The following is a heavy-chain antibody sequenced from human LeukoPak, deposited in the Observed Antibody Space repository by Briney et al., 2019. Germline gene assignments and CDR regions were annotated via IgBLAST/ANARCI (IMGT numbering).Heavy chain of an antibody. CDR3: ARAGYSSGCYYY. CDR1: RFTFSSYW. D-gene: IGHD6-19*01. CDR2: INSDGSST. Sequence: PGGSLRLSCAASRFTFSSYWMHWVRQAPGKGLVWVSRINSDGSSTSYADSVKGRFSISRDNAKNTLYLQMNSLRAEDTAVCYCARAGYSSGCYYYWGQGTLVTVSS. J-gene: IGHJ4*02. V-gene: IGHV3-74*01.